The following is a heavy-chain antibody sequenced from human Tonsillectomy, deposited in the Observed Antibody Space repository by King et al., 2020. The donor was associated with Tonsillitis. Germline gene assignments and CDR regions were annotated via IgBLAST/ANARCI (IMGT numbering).Heavy chain of an antibody. CDR3: ARETPYYYDNSGYYPGYFDL. Sequence: VQLVESGGGVVQPGRSLRLSCAASGFTFSSYGMHWVRPAPGKGLEWVALIWYEGSNKYYADSVKGRFTISRDTSKNTLYLQMNSLRAEDTAVYYCARETPYYYDNSGYYPGYFDLWGRGTLVTVSS. V-gene: IGHV3-33*08. J-gene: IGHJ2*01. D-gene: IGHD3-22*01. CDR2: IWYEGSNK. CDR1: GFTFSSYG.